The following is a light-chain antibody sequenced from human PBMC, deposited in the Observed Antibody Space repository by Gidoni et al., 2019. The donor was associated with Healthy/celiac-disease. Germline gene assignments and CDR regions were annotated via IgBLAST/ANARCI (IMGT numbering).Light chain of an antibody. J-gene: IGLJ2*01. Sequence: QSALTQPASVSGSPGQSITISCTGTSSDVGGYNYVSWYQQHPGKAHKLMIYEVSNRPSGVSNRFSGSKSGNTASLTISGLQAEDEADYYCSSYTSIHVVFGGGTKLTVL. CDR2: EVS. CDR1: SSDVGGYNY. CDR3: SSYTSIHVV. V-gene: IGLV2-14*01.